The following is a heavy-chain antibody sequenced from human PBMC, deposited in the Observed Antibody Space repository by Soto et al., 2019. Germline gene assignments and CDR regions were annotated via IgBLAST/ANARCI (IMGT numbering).Heavy chain of an antibody. CDR2: IYYSGST. CDR3: ARMPARSSYYYYGMDV. CDR1: GGSISSYY. D-gene: IGHD2-2*01. V-gene: IGHV4-59*01. J-gene: IGHJ6*02. Sequence: QVQLQESGPGLVKPSETLSLTCTVSGGSISSYYWSWIRQPPGKGLEWIGYIYYSGSTNYNPSLTSRVTKSVDTSKNQFSLKLSSVTAADTAVYYCARMPARSSYYYYGMDVWGQGTTVTVSS.